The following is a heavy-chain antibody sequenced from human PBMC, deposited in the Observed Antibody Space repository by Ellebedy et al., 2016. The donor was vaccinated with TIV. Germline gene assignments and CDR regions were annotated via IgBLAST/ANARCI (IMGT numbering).Heavy chain of an antibody. D-gene: IGHD2-15*01. J-gene: IGHJ6*02. CDR2: ISSSSSYI. CDR1: GFTFSSYS. CDR3: AREDIVVVVAAKHYYYYYGMDV. Sequence: GESLKISCAASGFTFSSYSMNWVRQAPGKGLEWVSSISSSSSYIYYADSVKGRFTISRDNAKNSLYLQMNSLRAEDTAVYYCAREDIVVVVAAKHYYYYYGMDVWGQGTTVTVSS. V-gene: IGHV3-21*01.